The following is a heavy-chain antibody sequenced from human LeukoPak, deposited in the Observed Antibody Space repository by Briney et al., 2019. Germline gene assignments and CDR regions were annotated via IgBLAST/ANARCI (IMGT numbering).Heavy chain of an antibody. Sequence: SETLSLTCAVYGGSFSGYYWSWIRQPPGKGLEWIGEINHSGSTNYNPSLKSRVTISVDTSKNQFSLKLSSVTAADTAVYYCARGRVVRQYYYYMDVWGKGTTVTVSS. CDR3: ARGRVVRQYYYYMDV. CDR1: GGSFSGYY. J-gene: IGHJ6*03. V-gene: IGHV4-34*01. CDR2: INHSGST. D-gene: IGHD2-15*01.